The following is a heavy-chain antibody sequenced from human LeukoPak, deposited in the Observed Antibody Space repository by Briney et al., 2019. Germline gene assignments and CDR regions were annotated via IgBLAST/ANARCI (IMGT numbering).Heavy chain of an antibody. CDR1: GGTFSSYT. CDR2: IIPILGIA. D-gene: IGHD6-13*01. CDR3: ARDPSDSSSWIKGYFQH. Sequence: SVKVSCKASGGTFSSYTISWVRQAPGQGLEWMGRIIPILGIANYAQKFQGRVTITADKSTSTAYMELSSLRSEDTAVYYCARDPSDSSSWIKGYFQHWGQGTLVSVSS. V-gene: IGHV1-69*04. J-gene: IGHJ1*01.